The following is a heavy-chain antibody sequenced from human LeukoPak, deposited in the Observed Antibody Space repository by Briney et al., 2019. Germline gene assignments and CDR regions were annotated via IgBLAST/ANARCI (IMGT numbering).Heavy chain of an antibody. CDR3: ARGPELR. D-gene: IGHD1-1*01. Sequence: PGGSLRLSCAASGFSFSTYWMDWVRQAPGKGLQWVAHIKQDGRERYYADFVMGRFTISRDNAKNSLYLQISSLRAEDTAVYYCARGPELRWGQGIMVTVSS. CDR1: GFSFSTYW. J-gene: IGHJ4*02. CDR2: IKQDGRER. V-gene: IGHV3-7*01.